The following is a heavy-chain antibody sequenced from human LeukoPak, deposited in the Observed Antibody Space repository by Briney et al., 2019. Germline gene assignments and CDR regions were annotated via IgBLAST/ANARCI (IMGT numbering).Heavy chain of an antibody. Sequence: GGSLRLSCAASGFTFSDYWMHWVRQAPGKGLAWVSRINYDGGNTGYADSVKGRFTISRDNAKNTLYLQMNSLRAEDTALYYCARDVHGSGSFGWGQGTLVTVSS. CDR3: ARDVHGSGSFG. V-gene: IGHV3-74*01. J-gene: IGHJ4*02. D-gene: IGHD3-10*01. CDR2: INYDGGNT. CDR1: GFTFSDYW.